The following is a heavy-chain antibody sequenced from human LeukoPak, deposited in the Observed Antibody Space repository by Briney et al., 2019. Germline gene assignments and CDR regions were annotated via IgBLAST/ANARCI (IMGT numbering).Heavy chain of an antibody. CDR2: IKQDGSER. CDR3: SCYSHDIDSSGDY. V-gene: IGHV3-7*05. D-gene: IGHD2-15*01. Sequence: TGGSLRLSCVASGFTFSNCLMNWVRQAPGEGLEWVANIKQDGSERYYVSSVKGRFTISRDNAQNSLYLQMNSLTAEDTAVYYCSCYSHDIDSSGDYWGQGTLVTVSS. CDR1: GFTFSNCL. J-gene: IGHJ4*02.